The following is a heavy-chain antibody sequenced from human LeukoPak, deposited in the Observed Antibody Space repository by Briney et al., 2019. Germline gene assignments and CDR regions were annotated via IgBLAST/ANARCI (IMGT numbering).Heavy chain of an antibody. CDR1: GFTFSNYV. Sequence: PGGSLRLSCAASGFTFSNYVMHWVRQAPGKGLEGVALIWYDGTNKYYADSVKGRFPISRDNSKNTLFLQMHSLRAEDTAVYYCARGDITTPYYFDSWGQGTLVTVSS. D-gene: IGHD3-22*01. CDR3: ARGDITTPYYFDS. CDR2: IWYDGTNK. J-gene: IGHJ4*02. V-gene: IGHV3-33*01.